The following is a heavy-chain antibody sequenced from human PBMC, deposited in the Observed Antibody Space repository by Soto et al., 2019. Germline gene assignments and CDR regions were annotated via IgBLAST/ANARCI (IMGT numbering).Heavy chain of an antibody. J-gene: IGHJ4*02. CDR3: ARDMPYGAGSLAGCDY. CDR2: VYHSGTT. Sequence: QVQLRESGPGLVKPSETLSLTCSVSGVSITGSYWSWIRQPPGKTLEWIAYVYHSGTTTYNPSLKCRVSISVDTSKNQFSLRLTSVIAADTAVYYCARDMPYGAGSLAGCDYWGQGILVTVSS. CDR1: GVSITGSY. D-gene: IGHD1-26*01. V-gene: IGHV4-59*01.